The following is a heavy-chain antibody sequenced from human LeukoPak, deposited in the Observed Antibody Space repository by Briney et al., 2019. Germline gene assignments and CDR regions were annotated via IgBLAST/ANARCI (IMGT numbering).Heavy chain of an antibody. CDR3: ARGKQQLVPPFDY. CDR2: IHHTGEI. CDR1: GGSISSNNW. Sequence: SETLSLTCTVSGGSISSNNWWSWVRQPPGKGLEWIGEIHHTGEINYHPSLKSRVTISLDKSKNQFSLKLTSVTAADTAIYYCARGKQQLVPPFDYWGQGALVTVSS. J-gene: IGHJ4*02. D-gene: IGHD6-13*01. V-gene: IGHV4-4*02.